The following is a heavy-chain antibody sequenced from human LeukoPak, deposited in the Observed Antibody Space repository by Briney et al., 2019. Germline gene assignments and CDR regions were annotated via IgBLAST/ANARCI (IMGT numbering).Heavy chain of an antibody. V-gene: IGHV1-69*05. CDR1: GGTFSSYA. D-gene: IGHD1-26*01. Sequence: GSSVKVSCKASGGTFSSYAISWVRQAPGQGLEWMGGTIPIFGTANYAQKFQGRVTITTDESTSTAYMELSSLRSEDTAVYYCASVTVGGEIDYWGQGTLVTVSS. CDR3: ASVTVGGEIDY. CDR2: TIPIFGTA. J-gene: IGHJ4*02.